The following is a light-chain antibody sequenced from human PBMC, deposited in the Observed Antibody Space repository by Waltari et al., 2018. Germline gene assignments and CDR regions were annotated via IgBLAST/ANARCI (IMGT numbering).Light chain of an antibody. J-gene: IGKJ4*01. CDR3: QQYDNLPPMLA. CDR2: DAS. Sequence: DIQMTQSPSSLSASVGHRVTIICQASQDISNYLNWYQQKPGKAPKLLIYDASNLETGVPSRFSGSGSGTDFTFTISSLQPEDIATYYCQQYDNLPPMLAFGGGTKVEIK. V-gene: IGKV1-33*01. CDR1: QDISNY.